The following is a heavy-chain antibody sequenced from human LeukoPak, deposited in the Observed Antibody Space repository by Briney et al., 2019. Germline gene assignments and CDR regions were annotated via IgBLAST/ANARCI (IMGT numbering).Heavy chain of an antibody. CDR1: GFTFSSYS. D-gene: IGHD1-26*01. CDR3: ARDWDGGSYYEAFDI. CDR2: ISSSSSYM. Sequence: GGSLRLSCAASGFTFSSYSMNWVRQAPGKGLEWVSSISSSSSYMYYADSVKGRFTISRDNAKNSLYLQMNSLRAEDTAVYYCARDWDGGSYYEAFDIWGQGTMVTVSS. J-gene: IGHJ3*02. V-gene: IGHV3-21*01.